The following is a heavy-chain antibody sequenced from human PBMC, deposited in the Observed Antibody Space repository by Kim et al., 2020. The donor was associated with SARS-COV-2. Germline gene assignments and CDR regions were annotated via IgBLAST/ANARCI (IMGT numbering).Heavy chain of an antibody. CDR2: INAGNGNT. CDR3: ASAPPAGYDSSSDLGY. J-gene: IGHJ4*02. Sequence: ASVKVSCKASGYTFTSYAMHWVRQAPGQRLEWMGWINAGNGNTKYSQKFQGRVTITRDTSASTAYMELSRLRTEDTAVYYCASAPPAGYDSSSDLGYWGQGTQVTVSS. CDR1: GYTFTSYA. D-gene: IGHD3-22*01. V-gene: IGHV1-3*01.